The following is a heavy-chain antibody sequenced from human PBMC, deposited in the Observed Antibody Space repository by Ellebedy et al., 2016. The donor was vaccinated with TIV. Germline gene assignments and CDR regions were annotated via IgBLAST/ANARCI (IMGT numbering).Heavy chain of an antibody. CDR2: INHNSDTI. D-gene: IGHD7-27*01. Sequence: GESLKISCAASGFPFSSHGMNWVRQAPGKGLKWISHINHNSDTIYYADSVKGRFTISRDNAKNSLFPQMNSLRDEDTAVYYCARDFNWASDYWGQGTLVTVSS. CDR1: GFPFSSHG. V-gene: IGHV3-48*02. CDR3: ARDFNWASDY. J-gene: IGHJ4*02.